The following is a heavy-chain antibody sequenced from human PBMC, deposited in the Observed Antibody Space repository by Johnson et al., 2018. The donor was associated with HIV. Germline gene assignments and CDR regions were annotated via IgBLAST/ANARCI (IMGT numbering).Heavy chain of an antibody. D-gene: IGHD6-13*01. CDR2: IKQNGSDK. CDR1: GIIFSSYW. V-gene: IGHV3-7*03. Sequence: VQLVESGGGLVQPGGSLRLSCVASGIIFSSYWMSWVRQAPGKGLEWVANIKQNGSDKYYVDSMKGRFTISRDNAKNSLYLHMSSLRVEDTALYHCARDGVYSSPHDAFDIWGQGTMVTVSS. J-gene: IGHJ3*02. CDR3: ARDGVYSSPHDAFDI.